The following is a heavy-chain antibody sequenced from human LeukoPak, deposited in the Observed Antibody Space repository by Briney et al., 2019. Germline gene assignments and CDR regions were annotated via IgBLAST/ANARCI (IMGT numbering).Heavy chain of an antibody. V-gene: IGHV4-59*01. J-gene: IGHJ5*02. CDR2: IYYSGST. CDR1: GGSISSYY. Sequence: PSETLSLTCTVSGGSISSYYWSWIRQPPGKGLEWIGYIYYSGSTNYNPSLKSRVTISVDTSKNQFSLKLSSVTAADTAVYYCARDDYGEGWFDPWGQGTLVTVSS. D-gene: IGHD4-17*01. CDR3: ARDDYGEGWFDP.